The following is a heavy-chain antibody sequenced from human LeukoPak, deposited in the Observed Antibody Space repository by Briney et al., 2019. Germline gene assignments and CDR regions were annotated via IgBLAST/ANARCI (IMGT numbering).Heavy chain of an antibody. J-gene: IGHJ4*02. CDR2: ISGGGGST. CDR3: AKGGKWDVTPFDY. V-gene: IGHV3-23*01. CDR1: GFTFTSYS. Sequence: PGGSLRLSCAASGFTFTSYSMNCVRQAPGKGLEWVSTISGGGGSTYYAASVKGRFTISRYNSKNTLYLQVNSLRAEDTAVYYCAKGGKWDVTPFDYWGQGTLVTVSS. D-gene: IGHD1-26*01.